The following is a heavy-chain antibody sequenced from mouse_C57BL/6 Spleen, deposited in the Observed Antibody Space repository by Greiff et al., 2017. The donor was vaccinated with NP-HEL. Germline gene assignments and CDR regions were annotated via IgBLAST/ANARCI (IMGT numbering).Heavy chain of an antibody. D-gene: IGHD1-1*01. J-gene: IGHJ1*03. Sequence: VKQRPIQGLEWIGNIDPSDSETHYNQKFKDKATLTVDKSSSTAYMQLSSLTSEDSAVYYCARDFNYYGTGRYFDVWGTGTTVTVSS. CDR3: ARDFNYYGTGRYFDV. V-gene: IGHV1-52*01. CDR2: IDPSDSET.